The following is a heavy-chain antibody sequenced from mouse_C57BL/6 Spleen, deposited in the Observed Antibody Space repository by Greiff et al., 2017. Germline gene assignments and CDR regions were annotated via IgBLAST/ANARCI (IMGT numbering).Heavy chain of an antibody. CDR1: GFNIQNTY. Sequence: VQLQQSVAELVRPGASVKLSCTASGFNIQNTYMHWVKQRPEQGLEWIGRIDPANGNTKYAPKFQGKATITADTSSNTAYLKLSSLTSEDTAIYYCARDGYYMNYFDYWGQGTTLTVSS. V-gene: IGHV14-3*01. J-gene: IGHJ2*01. D-gene: IGHD2-3*01. CDR3: ARDGYYMNYFDY. CDR2: IDPANGNT.